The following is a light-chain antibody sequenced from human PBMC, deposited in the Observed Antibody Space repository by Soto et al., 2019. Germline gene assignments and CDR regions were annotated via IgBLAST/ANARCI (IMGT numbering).Light chain of an antibody. CDR3: SSYTSSSALYV. J-gene: IGLJ1*01. CDR1: SSDVGGYNY. V-gene: IGLV2-14*01. CDR2: DVS. Sequence: QSALNQPASVSGSPGQSMTISCTGTSSDVGGYNYVSWYQQHPGKAPKLMIYDVSNRPSGVSNRFSGSKSGNTASLTISGLQAEDEADYYCSSYTSSSALYVFGTGTKVTVL.